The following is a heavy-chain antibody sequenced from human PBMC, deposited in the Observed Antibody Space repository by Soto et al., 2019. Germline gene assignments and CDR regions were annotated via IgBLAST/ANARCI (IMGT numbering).Heavy chain of an antibody. CDR2: ISGHNGNT. CDR1: GYTFTRFG. CDR3: ARDLEATVQIVGGFDY. D-gene: IGHD6-6*01. J-gene: IGHJ4*02. Sequence: QVQLVQSGTEVKKPGASVKVSCKASGYTFTRFGINWVRQAPGQGLEWMGWISGHNGNTHSAQNFQGTVTVTTDTSTSTAYMELRRLRTDETAVYYCARDLEATVQIVGGFDYWGQGTLVTVSS. V-gene: IGHV1-18*01.